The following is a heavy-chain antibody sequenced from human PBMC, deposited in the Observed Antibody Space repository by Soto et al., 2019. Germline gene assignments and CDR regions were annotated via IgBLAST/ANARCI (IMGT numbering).Heavy chain of an antibody. CDR2: ISGSGGST. CDR3: AKVPLPPYSSGWPTEYFQH. V-gene: IGHV3-23*01. D-gene: IGHD6-19*01. Sequence: PGGSLRLSCAASGFTFSSYAMSWVRQAPGKGLEWVSAISGSGGSTYYADSVKGRFTISRDNSKNTLYLQMNSLRAEDTAVYYCAKVPLPPYSSGWPTEYFQHWGQGTLVTVSS. CDR1: GFTFSSYA. J-gene: IGHJ1*01.